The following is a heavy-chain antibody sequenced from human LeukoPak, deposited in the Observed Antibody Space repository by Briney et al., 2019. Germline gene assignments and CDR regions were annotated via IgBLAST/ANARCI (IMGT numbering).Heavy chain of an antibody. V-gene: IGHV1-24*01. CDR3: ATGGHIAVAGLKDYYFDY. Sequence: ASVKVSCKVSGYTLTELSMHWVRQPPGKGLEWMGGFDPEDGETIYAQKFQGRVTMTEDTSTDTAYMELSSLRSEDTAVYYCATGGHIAVAGLKDYYFDYWGQGTLVTVSS. CDR1: GYTLTELS. CDR2: FDPEDGET. J-gene: IGHJ4*02. D-gene: IGHD6-19*01.